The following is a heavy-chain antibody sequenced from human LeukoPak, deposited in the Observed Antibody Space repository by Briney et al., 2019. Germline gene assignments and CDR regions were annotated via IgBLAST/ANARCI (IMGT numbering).Heavy chain of an antibody. CDR1: GFTFNSYA. CDR3: ARALSGYDSGSGGY. J-gene: IGHJ4*02. Sequence: GGSLRLSCAASGFTFNSYAMHWVRQAPGKGLEGVAVISSDGGNNYYADSVKGRFTISRDNSKNTLYLQVNSLRAEDTAVYYCARALSGYDSGSGGYWGQGTLVTVSS. V-gene: IGHV3-30-3*01. D-gene: IGHD5-12*01. CDR2: ISSDGGNN.